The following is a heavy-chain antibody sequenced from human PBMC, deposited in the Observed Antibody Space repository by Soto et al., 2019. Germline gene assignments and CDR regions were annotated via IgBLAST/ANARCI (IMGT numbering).Heavy chain of an antibody. CDR2: ISAYNGNT. V-gene: IGHV1-18*01. D-gene: IGHD3-3*01. CDR1: GYTFTSYG. CDR3: ARLRFLEWFTTRLNDY. Sequence: QVQLVQSGAEVKKPGASVKVSCKAYGYTFTSYGISWVRQAPGQGLEWMGWISAYNGNTNYAQKLQGRVTMTTDTPTSTAYMELRSLRSDDTAVYYCARLRFLEWFTTRLNDYWGQGTLVTVSS. J-gene: IGHJ4*02.